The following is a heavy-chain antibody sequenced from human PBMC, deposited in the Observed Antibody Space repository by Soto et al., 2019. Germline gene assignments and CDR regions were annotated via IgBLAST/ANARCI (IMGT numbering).Heavy chain of an antibody. CDR2: ISYDGSNK. CDR3: AKDLLKLELAWSPHDY. Sequence: LRLSCAASGFTFSSYGMHWVRQAPGKGLEWVAVISYDGSNKYYADSVKGRFTISRDNSKNTLYLQMNSLRAEDTAVYYCAKDLLKLELAWSPHDYWGQGTLVTVSS. V-gene: IGHV3-30*18. D-gene: IGHD1-7*01. CDR1: GFTFSSYG. J-gene: IGHJ4*02.